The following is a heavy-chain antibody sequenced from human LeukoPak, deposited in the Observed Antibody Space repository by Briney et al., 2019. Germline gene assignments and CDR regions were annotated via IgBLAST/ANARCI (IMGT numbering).Heavy chain of an antibody. Sequence: KPSETLSLTCAVYGGSFSGYYWSWIRQPPGKGLEWIGEINHSGSTNYNPSLKSRVTIPVDTSKNQFSLKLSSVTAADTAVYYCARGGYSYVPLDYWGQGTLVTVSS. CDR3: ARGGYSYVPLDY. V-gene: IGHV4-34*01. CDR1: GGSFSGYY. J-gene: IGHJ4*02. D-gene: IGHD5-18*01. CDR2: INHSGST.